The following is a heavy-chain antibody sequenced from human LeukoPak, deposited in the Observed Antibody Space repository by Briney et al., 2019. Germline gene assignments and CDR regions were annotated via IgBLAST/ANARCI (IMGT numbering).Heavy chain of an antibody. V-gene: IGHV4-59*01. CDR2: IYYSGST. J-gene: IGHJ4*02. Sequence: SETLSLTCTVSGGSISTYYSSWIRQPPGKGLGWISYIYYSGSTTYTPSLKSRFTISVDTSKNQFSLKLSSVSAADAAVYYCARFSNNYDILPGYPMYYFDYWGQGTLVTVSS. CDR1: GGSISTYY. CDR3: ARFSNNYDILPGYPMYYFDY. D-gene: IGHD3-9*01.